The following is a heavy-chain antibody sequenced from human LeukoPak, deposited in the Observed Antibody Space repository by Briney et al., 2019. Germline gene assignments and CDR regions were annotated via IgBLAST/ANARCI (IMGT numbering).Heavy chain of an antibody. V-gene: IGHV3-30*04. CDR2: ISYDGSNK. D-gene: IGHD3-10*01. CDR1: GFTFSSYA. J-gene: IGHJ6*02. Sequence: GRSLRLSCAVSGFTFSSYAMHWVRQAPGKGLEWVAVISYDGSNKYYADSVKGRFTISRDNSKNTLYLQMNSLRAEDTAVYYCARDSGSGSYYYYYGMDVWGQGTTVTVSS. CDR3: ARDSGSGSYYYYYGMDV.